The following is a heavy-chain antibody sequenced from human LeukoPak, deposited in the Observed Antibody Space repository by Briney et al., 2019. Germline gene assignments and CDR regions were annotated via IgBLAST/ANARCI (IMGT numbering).Heavy chain of an antibody. Sequence: ASVKVSCKTSGDTFSDYTVNWVRQGPGQGLEWTGRIIPILGIATYAQKFQDRVTITADRSTSTAYMEPSSLRSEDTAVYYCARGRYYGSGSKNWFDSWGQGTPVTVSS. D-gene: IGHD3-10*01. CDR3: ARGRYYGSGSKNWFDS. CDR1: GDTFSDYT. CDR2: IIPILGIA. J-gene: IGHJ5*01. V-gene: IGHV1-69*02.